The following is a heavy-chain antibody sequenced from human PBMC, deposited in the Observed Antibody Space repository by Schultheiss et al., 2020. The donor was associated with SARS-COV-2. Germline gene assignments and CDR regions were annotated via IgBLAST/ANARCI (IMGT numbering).Heavy chain of an antibody. V-gene: IGHV2-5*08. J-gene: IGHJ6*02. CDR2: IYWDDDK. Sequence: LRLSCTVSGGSVSSGSYYWSWIRQPPGKALEWLALIYWDDDKRYSPSLKSRLTITKDTSKNQVVLTMTNMDPVDTATYYCAHSFPDTNYGMDVWGQGTTVTVSS. CDR3: AHSFPDTNYGMDV. CDR1: GGSVSSGSYY. D-gene: IGHD5-18*01.